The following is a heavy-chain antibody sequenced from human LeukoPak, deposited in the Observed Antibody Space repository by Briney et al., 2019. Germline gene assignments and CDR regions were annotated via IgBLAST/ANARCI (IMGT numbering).Heavy chain of an antibody. CDR2: ISSSGSYI. Sequence: PGGSLRLSCAASRFTFSSYSMNWVRQAPGKGLEWVSSISSSGSYIYHADSVKGRFTISRDNAKNSLYLQMNSLRVGDTAVYYCARSVPGGSGWMGSIEYWGQGTLVTVPS. CDR1: RFTFSSYS. V-gene: IGHV3-21*01. D-gene: IGHD6-19*01. CDR3: ARSVPGGSGWMGSIEY. J-gene: IGHJ4*02.